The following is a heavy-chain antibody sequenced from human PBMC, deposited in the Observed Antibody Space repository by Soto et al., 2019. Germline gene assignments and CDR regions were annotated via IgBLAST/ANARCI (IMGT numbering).Heavy chain of an antibody. CDR2: INPNSGGT. D-gene: IGHD1-7*01. V-gene: IGHV1-2*02. Sequence: ASVKVSCKASGYTFTGYYMHWVRQAPGQGLEWMGWINPNSGGTNYAQKFQGRVTMTRDTSISTAYMELSRLRSDDTAVYYCARGLSNWNYGGCVVYYYYYGMDVWGQGTTVTVSS. J-gene: IGHJ6*02. CDR1: GYTFTGYY. CDR3: ARGLSNWNYGGCVVYYYYYGMDV.